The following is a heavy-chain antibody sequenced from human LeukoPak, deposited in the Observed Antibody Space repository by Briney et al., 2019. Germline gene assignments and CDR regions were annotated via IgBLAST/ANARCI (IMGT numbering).Heavy chain of an antibody. CDR1: GGSFSTYY. CDR2: INHSRST. V-gene: IGHV4-34*01. CDR3: ARGYYYNTGSSFSY. J-gene: IGHJ4*02. Sequence: KPSETLSLTCAVSGGSFSTYYWSGGRQPPAKGVEWRGEINHSRSTTYNPSPKSRVTISADTSKNQFSLKLSTVTAADTAVYYCARGYYYNTGSSFSYWGQGTLVTVSS. D-gene: IGHD3-22*01.